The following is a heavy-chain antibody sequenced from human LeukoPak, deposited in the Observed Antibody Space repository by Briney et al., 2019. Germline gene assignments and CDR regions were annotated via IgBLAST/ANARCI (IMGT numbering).Heavy chain of an antibody. Sequence: AASVKVSCKASGYTFTSYDINWVRQATGQGLEWMGWISAYNGNTNYAQKLQGRVTMTTDTSTSTAYMELRSLRSDDTAVYYCARSGCTNGVCHFDYYYYYMDVWGKGTTVTVSS. V-gene: IGHV1-18*01. J-gene: IGHJ6*03. CDR1: GYTFTSYD. D-gene: IGHD2-8*01. CDR3: ARSGCTNGVCHFDYYYYYMDV. CDR2: ISAYNGNT.